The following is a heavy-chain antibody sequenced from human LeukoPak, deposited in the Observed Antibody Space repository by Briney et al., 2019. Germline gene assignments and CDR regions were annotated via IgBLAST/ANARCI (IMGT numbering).Heavy chain of an antibody. J-gene: IGHJ4*02. Sequence: GGSLRLSCAASGFTVSSNEMSWVRQAPGKGLEWVSSISGGSTYYADSRKGRFTISRDNSKNTLYLQMNSLRAEDTAVYYCAKEPTYGARVRFDYWGQGTLVTVSS. CDR3: AKEPTYGARVRFDY. V-gene: IGHV3-38-3*01. CDR1: GFTVSSNE. D-gene: IGHD4/OR15-4a*01. CDR2: ISGGST.